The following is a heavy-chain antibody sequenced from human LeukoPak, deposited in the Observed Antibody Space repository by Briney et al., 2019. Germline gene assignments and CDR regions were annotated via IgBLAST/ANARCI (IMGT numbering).Heavy chain of an antibody. CDR3: AKDRQAAAPNVRFDP. D-gene: IGHD6-13*01. CDR2: ISGSGDST. CDR1: GFTFSDYA. Sequence: GGSLRLSCAASGFTFSDYAMSWVRLAPGKGLEWVSVISGSGDSTYYADSVKGRFSISRDNPKNTLYLQMNSLRAEDTAVYYCAKDRQAAAPNVRFDPWGQGTLVTVSS. V-gene: IGHV3-23*01. J-gene: IGHJ5*02.